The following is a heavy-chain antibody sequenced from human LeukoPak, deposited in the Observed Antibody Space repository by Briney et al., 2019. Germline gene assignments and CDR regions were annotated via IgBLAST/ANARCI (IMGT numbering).Heavy chain of an antibody. CDR1: GFTFSSYA. CDR2: FSGSGSST. CDR3: ARRGGWLQSDY. Sequence: GGSLGLSCAASGFTFSSYAMSWVRQAPGKGLEWVSSFSGSGSSTYYADSVKGRFTISRDNSKNTLYLQMNSLRAEDTAVYYCARRGGWLQSDYWGQGTLVTVSS. J-gene: IGHJ4*02. D-gene: IGHD5-24*01. V-gene: IGHV3-23*01.